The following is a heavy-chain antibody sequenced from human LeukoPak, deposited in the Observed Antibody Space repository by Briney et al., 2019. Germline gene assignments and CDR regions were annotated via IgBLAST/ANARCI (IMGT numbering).Heavy chain of an antibody. D-gene: IGHD5-18*01. J-gene: IGHJ5*02. CDR1: GFTFSSYS. CDR2: ISSSSSYI. CDR3: ARAPTAWILNWFDP. V-gene: IGHV3-21*01. Sequence: GGSLRLSCAASGFTFSSYSMNWVRQAPGKGLEWVSSISSSSSYIYYADSVKGRFTISRDNAKNSLYLQMNSLGAEDTAVYYCARAPTAWILNWFDPWGQGTLVTVSS.